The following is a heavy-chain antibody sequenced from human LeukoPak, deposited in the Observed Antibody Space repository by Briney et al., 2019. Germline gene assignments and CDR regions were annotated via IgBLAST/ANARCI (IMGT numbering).Heavy chain of an antibody. D-gene: IGHD3-9*01. CDR2: IYPGDSDT. V-gene: IGHV5-51*01. CDR3: ARRPYDILTGSYYFDY. Sequence: GESLKISCKGSGYSFTSYWIGWVRQMPGKGLEWIGIIYPGDSDTRYSPSVQGQVTISADKSISTAYLQWSSLKASDTAMYYCARRPYDILTGSYYFDYWGQGTLVTVSS. CDR1: GYSFTSYW. J-gene: IGHJ4*02.